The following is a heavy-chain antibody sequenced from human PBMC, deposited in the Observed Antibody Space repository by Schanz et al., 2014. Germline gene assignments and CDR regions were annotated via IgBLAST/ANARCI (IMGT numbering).Heavy chain of an antibody. V-gene: IGHV3-53*01. CDR1: GFTVSSNY. D-gene: IGHD5-12*01. CDR3: ARDGGRDGYNLAFDV. Sequence: EVQLVESGGGLIQPGGSLRLSCAASGFTVSSNYMSWVRQAPGKGLEWISSMYINSGSTQYADSVKGRFIISRDSSKNSLVLQMNSLRAADTAVYFCARDGGRDGYNLAFDVWGQGTLVTVSS. J-gene: IGHJ3*01. CDR2: MYINSGST.